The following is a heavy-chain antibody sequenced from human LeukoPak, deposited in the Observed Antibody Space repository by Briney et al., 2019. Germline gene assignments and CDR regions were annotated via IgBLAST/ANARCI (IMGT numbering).Heavy chain of an antibody. CDR1: GFTFSSYG. J-gene: IGHJ6*04. Sequence: GGSLRRSCAASGFTFSSYGMHWVRQAPGKGLEWVAVISYDGSNKYYADSVKGRFTISRDNSKNTLYLQMNSLRAEDTAVYYCAKVSGYAITGTTAGSYYYGMDVWGKGTTVTVSS. CDR3: AKVSGYAITGTTAGSYYYGMDV. CDR2: ISYDGSNK. D-gene: IGHD1-20*01. V-gene: IGHV3-30*18.